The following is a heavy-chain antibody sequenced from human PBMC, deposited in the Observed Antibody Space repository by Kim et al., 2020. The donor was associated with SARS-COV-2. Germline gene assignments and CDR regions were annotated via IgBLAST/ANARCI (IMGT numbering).Heavy chain of an antibody. CDR3: ARGAYGDVSFDY. Sequence: AQKVQGRGTMTTDTSTNTAYMELWSLRSDDTAMYYCARGAYGDVSFDYWGQGTLVTVSS. V-gene: IGHV1-18*01. D-gene: IGHD4-17*01. J-gene: IGHJ4*02.